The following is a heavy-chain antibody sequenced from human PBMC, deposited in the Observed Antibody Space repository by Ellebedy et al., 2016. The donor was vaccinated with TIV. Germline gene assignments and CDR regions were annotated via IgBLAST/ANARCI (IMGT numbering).Heavy chain of an antibody. V-gene: IGHV4-30-4*01. J-gene: IGHJ4*02. Sequence: SETLSLTCTVSGGSISSGDYYWSWIRQPPGTGLEWIGYIHYSGSTYYNPSLKSRVIISLDTSKNQFSLKMTSVTAADTAMYYCARGIQQWNSVGIYFDYWGQGTLVTVSS. D-gene: IGHD5-18*01. CDR2: IHYSGST. CDR1: GGSISSGDYY. CDR3: ARGIQQWNSVGIYFDY.